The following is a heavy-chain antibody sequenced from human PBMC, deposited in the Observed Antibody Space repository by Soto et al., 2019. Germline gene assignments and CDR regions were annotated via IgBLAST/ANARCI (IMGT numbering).Heavy chain of an antibody. Sequence: EVQLVESGGGLVQPGRSLRLSCAASGFTFDDYAMHWVRQAPGKGLEWVSGISWNSGSIGYADSVKGRFTISRDNAKNSLYLQMNSLRAEDTALYYCAKVGDRYSSSSGYYFDYWGQGTLVTVSS. J-gene: IGHJ4*02. CDR3: AKVGDRYSSSSGYYFDY. V-gene: IGHV3-9*01. CDR1: GFTFDDYA. D-gene: IGHD6-6*01. CDR2: ISWNSGSI.